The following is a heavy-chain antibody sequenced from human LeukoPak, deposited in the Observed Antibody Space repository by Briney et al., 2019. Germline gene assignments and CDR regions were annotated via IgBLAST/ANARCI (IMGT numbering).Heavy chain of an antibody. CDR3: ARHYYYDSGGPLGY. V-gene: IGHV1-18*01. CDR2: ISAYNGNT. CDR1: GYTFTSYG. Sequence: GASVKVSCKASGYTFTSYGISWVRQAPGQGLEWMGWISAYNGNTNYAQKLQGRVTMTTDTSTSTAYMELRSLRSDDTAVYYCARHYYYDSGGPLGYWGQGTLVTVSS. D-gene: IGHD3-22*01. J-gene: IGHJ4*02.